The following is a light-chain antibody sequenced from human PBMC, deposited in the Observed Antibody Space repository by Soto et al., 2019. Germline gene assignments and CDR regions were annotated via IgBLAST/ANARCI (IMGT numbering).Light chain of an antibody. J-gene: IGKJ1*01. CDR1: ENINAW. Sequence: DVQMTQSPSALSASVGDRVTITCRTSENINAWLAWYQQRPGKAPKLLIYAASSLQSGVPSRFSGSGFGTDFTLTISSLQPEDIATYYCQLATSLPPWTFGQRTKVDIK. CDR2: AAS. CDR3: QLATSLPPWT. V-gene: IGKV1-12*01.